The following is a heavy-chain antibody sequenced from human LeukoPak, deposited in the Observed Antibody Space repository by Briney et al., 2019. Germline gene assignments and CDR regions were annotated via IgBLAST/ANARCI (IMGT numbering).Heavy chain of an antibody. CDR2: IYHIGNT. D-gene: IGHD6-13*01. CDR1: SYSISSDYY. J-gene: IGHJ5*01. Sequence: SETLSLTCTVSSYSISSDYYWAWIRQPPGKGLEWIGSIYHIGNTYYSPSLKSRVTISVDTSSNQFSLKLKSVTAADTAVYYCAREGTHTNLWYHWFDSWGQGTLVTVSS. CDR3: AREGTHTNLWYHWFDS. V-gene: IGHV4-38-2*02.